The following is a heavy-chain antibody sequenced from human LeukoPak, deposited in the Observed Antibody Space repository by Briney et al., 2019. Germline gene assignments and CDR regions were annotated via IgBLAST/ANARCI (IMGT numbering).Heavy chain of an antibody. V-gene: IGHV3-30*04. CDR3: ARAAAGYWFDP. CDR2: ISYDGSNK. CDR1: GFTFSSYA. Sequence: PGRSLRLSCAASGFTFSSYAMHWVRQAPGKGLEWVAVISYDGSNKYYADSVKGRFTISRDNAKNTLYLQMNSLRAEDTAVYYCARAAAGYWFDPWGQGTLVTVSS. D-gene: IGHD6-13*01. J-gene: IGHJ5*02.